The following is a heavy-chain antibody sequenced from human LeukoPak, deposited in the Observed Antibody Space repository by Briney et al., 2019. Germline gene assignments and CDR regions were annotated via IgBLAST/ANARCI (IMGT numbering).Heavy chain of an antibody. CDR1: GFTFSDYW. Sequence: PGGSLRLSRAASGFTFSDYWMAWVRQAPGKGLEWVANIKKDVSEKYYVESVKGRFSISRDNAKNSLYLQMSSLRVEDTAVYYCARGLQEIDSWGQGTLVTVSS. CDR2: IKKDVSEK. J-gene: IGHJ5*01. CDR3: ARGLQEIDS. V-gene: IGHV3-7*01.